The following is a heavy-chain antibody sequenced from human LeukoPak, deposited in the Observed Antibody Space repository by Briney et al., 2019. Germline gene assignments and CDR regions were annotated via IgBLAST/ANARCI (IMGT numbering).Heavy chain of an antibody. D-gene: IGHD2-8*01. V-gene: IGHV3-23*01. CDR2: TNSGGSST. CDR1: GFLFSDFS. Sequence: GGSLRLSCATSGFLFSDFSMSWVRQAPGKGLEWISTTNSGGSSTDYAESVKGRFTISRDNNQNTLYLQMSSLRVEDTAIYYCAKQSYARSLGEGGPGTLVTVSS. CDR3: AKQSYARSLGE. J-gene: IGHJ4*02.